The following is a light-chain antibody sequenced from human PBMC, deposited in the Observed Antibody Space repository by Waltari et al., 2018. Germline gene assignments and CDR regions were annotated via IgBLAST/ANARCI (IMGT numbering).Light chain of an antibody. CDR1: QSVSRA. J-gene: IGKJ1*01. Sequence: EIVLTQSPGTLSLSPGERVTLSCRASQSVSRALAWYQQKPVQAPRLLMYGASSRATGISDRFSGSGSGTDFSLTISRLDPEDFAVYYCQHYVRLPATFGQGTKVEIK. V-gene: IGKV3-20*01. CDR2: GAS. CDR3: QHYVRLPAT.